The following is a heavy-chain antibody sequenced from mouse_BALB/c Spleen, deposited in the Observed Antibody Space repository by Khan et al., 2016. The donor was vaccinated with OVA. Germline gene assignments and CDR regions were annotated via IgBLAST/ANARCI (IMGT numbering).Heavy chain of an antibody. J-gene: IGHJ3*01. CDR1: GYTFTGYY. CDR3: TRTGYGNPFAY. V-gene: IGHV1S81*02. CDR2: IDPNNGGT. D-gene: IGHD2-1*01. Sequence: QVQLQQSGAELVKPGASVKLSCKASGYTFTGYYMYWVKQRPGQGLEWIGGIDPNNGGTYFNEKFKSKATLTVDKSSSTAYMQVSSLTSEDSAVYYCTRTGYGNPFAYWGQGTLVTVSA.